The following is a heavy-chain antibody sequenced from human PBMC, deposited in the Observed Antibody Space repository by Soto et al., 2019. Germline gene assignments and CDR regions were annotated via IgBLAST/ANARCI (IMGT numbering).Heavy chain of an antibody. Sequence: SETLSLTCTVSGGSISSSNYYWGWIRQPPGKGLEWIGSIYFSGSSYYNPSLKSRVIISVDTSKNQFSLKLSSVTAADTAVYYCARLCYYDFWSGYYMAGSNYYYYSMDVWGQGTTVTVSS. CDR2: IYFSGSS. V-gene: IGHV4-39*01. J-gene: IGHJ6*02. D-gene: IGHD3-3*01. CDR1: GGSISSSNYY. CDR3: ARLCYYDFWSGYYMAGSNYYYYSMDV.